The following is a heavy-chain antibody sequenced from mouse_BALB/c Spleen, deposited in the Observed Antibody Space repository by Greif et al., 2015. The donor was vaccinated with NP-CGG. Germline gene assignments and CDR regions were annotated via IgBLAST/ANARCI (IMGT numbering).Heavy chain of an antibody. Sequence: VQLQQSGAELVKPGASVKLSCTASGFNIKDTYMHWVKQRPEQGLEWIGRIDPANGNTKYDPKFQGKATITADTSSNTAYLQLSSLTSEDTAVYYCARKLGRWLCFDYWGQGTTLTVSS. D-gene: IGHD4-1*01. CDR2: IDPANGNT. CDR3: ARKLGRWLCFDY. CDR1: GFNIKDTY. V-gene: IGHV14-3*02. J-gene: IGHJ2*01.